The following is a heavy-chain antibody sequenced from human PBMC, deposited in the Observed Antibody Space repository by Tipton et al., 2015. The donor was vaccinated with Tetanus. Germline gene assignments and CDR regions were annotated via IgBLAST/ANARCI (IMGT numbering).Heavy chain of an antibody. J-gene: IGHJ3*02. V-gene: IGHV4-4*07. D-gene: IGHD2-8*02. CDR1: DGSTQGFY. CDR3: ARVLRYSATGGWDDAFDI. Sequence: LRLSCTDSDGSTQGFYWTWIRQSAGKGLEWIGRIYGGGSTIYNPSLKSRVAMSMDRSRNQFSLTLTSVTVADTAVYFCARVLRYSATGGWDDAFDIWGQGTLVTVSS. CDR2: IYGGGST.